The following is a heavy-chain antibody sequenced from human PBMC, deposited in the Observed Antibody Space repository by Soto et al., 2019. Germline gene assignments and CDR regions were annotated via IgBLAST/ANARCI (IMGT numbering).Heavy chain of an antibody. CDR1: GFTFSSYS. V-gene: IGHV3-21*01. CDR3: ARDPIARGALRLYYYGMDV. CDR2: ISSSSSYI. J-gene: IGHJ6*02. Sequence: PGGSLRLSCAASGFTFSSYSMNWVRQAPGKGLEWVSSISSSSSYIYYADSVKGRFTISRDNAKNSLYLQMNSLRAEDTAVYYCARDPIARGALRLYYYGMDVWGQGTTVTVSS. D-gene: IGHD1-26*01.